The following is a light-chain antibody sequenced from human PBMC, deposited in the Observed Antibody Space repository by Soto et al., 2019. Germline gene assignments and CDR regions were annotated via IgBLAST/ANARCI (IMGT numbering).Light chain of an antibody. Sequence: DIVMTQSPDSLAVSLGERATINCKSSQSVLYSSNNKKYLAWYQQKPGQPPKLLIYWASTRESGVPDRFSGSWSGTDFTLTISSLQAEDVAVYFCEQYYSTPLTCGGGTKVEIK. J-gene: IGKJ4*01. V-gene: IGKV4-1*01. CDR2: WAS. CDR1: QSVLYSSNNKKY. CDR3: EQYYSTPLT.